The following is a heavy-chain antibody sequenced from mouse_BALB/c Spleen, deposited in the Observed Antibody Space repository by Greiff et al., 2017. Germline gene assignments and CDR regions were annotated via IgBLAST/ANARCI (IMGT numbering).Heavy chain of an antibody. Sequence: VQLQQSGPGLVQPSQSLSITCTVSGFSLTSYGVHWVRQSPGKGLEWLGVIWSGGSTDYNAAFISRLSISKDNSKSQVFFKMNSLQANDTAIYYCARNWGDYGTGFAYWGQGTLVTVSA. D-gene: IGHD1-2*01. J-gene: IGHJ3*01. CDR2: IWSGGST. V-gene: IGHV2-2*02. CDR3: ARNWGDYGTGFAY. CDR1: GFSLTSYG.